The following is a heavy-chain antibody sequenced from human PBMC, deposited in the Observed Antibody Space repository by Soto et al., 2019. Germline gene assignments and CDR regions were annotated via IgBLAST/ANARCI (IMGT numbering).Heavy chain of an antibody. D-gene: IGHD3-10*01. CDR3: ERVLPPRSSYYYYGMDV. J-gene: IGHJ6*02. CDR2: ISYDGSNK. CDR1: GFTFSSYA. Sequence: QVQLVESGGGVVQPGRSLRLSCAASGFTFSSYAMHWVRQAPGKGLEWVAVISYDGSNKYYADSVKGRFTISRDNSKNTLYLQMNSLRAEDTAVYYCERVLPPRSSYYYYGMDVWGQGTTVTVSS. V-gene: IGHV3-30-3*01.